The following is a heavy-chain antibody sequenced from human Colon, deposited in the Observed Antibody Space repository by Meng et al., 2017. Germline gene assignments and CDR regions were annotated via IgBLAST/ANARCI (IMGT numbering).Heavy chain of an antibody. Sequence: QGQRQGSGPGLVKPSETLSLACTVAGGSIIGNYGSWMRQSPGRGLEWIAYIYYTGSTNYNPSFKSRATISVDTSKNQFSLNLASVTAADTAVYYCAKYDRPPYCFEYWGQGTLVTVSS. J-gene: IGHJ4*02. V-gene: IGHV4-59*01. CDR3: AKYDRPPYCFEY. D-gene: IGHD2-15*01. CDR1: GGSIIGNY. CDR2: IYYTGST.